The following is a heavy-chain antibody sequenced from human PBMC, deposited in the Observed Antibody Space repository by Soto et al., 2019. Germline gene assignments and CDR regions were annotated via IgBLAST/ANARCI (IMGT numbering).Heavy chain of an antibody. CDR3: ARHKRDWNDGNYYYYMDV. V-gene: IGHV4-39*01. CDR1: GCSISSSSYY. D-gene: IGHD1-1*01. Sequence: SETLSLTCTFSGCSISSSSYYWGWIRQPPGKGLEWIGSIYYSGSTYYNPSLKSRVTISVDTSKNQFSLKLSSVTAADTAVYYCARHKRDWNDGNYYYYMDVWGKGTTVTVSS. J-gene: IGHJ6*03. CDR2: IYYSGST.